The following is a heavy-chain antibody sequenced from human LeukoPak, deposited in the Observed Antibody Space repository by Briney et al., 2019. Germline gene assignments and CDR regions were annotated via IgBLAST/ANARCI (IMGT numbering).Heavy chain of an antibody. CDR2: IRYDGSNK. D-gene: IGHD1-26*01. Sequence: GGSLRLSCAASGFTFSSYGMHWFRQAPGKGLEWVAFIRYDGSNKYYADSVKGRFTISRDNSKNTLYLQMNSLRAEDTAVYYCAKEGPVRPRRWGAFDIWGQGTMVTVSS. CDR1: GFTFSSYG. CDR3: AKEGPVRPRRWGAFDI. V-gene: IGHV3-30*02. J-gene: IGHJ3*02.